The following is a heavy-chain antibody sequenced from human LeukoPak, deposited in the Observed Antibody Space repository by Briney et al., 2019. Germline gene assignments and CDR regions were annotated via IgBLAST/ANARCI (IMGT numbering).Heavy chain of an antibody. CDR2: IYYSGST. J-gene: IGHJ6*04. Sequence: SETLSLTCTVSGASMSSGDYYWSWIRQPPGKGLEWMGYIYYSGSTYYNPSLKGRVIILADMSKNQFSLKLSSVTAADTAVYYCASSPLRDSGSHSLGYYYGMDLWDNGTTVTVSS. CDR1: GASMSSGDYY. V-gene: IGHV4-30-4*01. D-gene: IGHD3-10*01. CDR3: ASSPLRDSGSHSLGYYYGMDL.